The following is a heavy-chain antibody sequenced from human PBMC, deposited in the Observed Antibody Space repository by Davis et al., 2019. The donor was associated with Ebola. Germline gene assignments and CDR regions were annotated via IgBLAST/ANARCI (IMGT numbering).Heavy chain of an antibody. Sequence: SVKVSCKASGGTFSNYAINWVRQAPGQGLEWMGGIIPIFGTPNYAQKFQGRVTMTRNTSISTAYMEVSSLRSEDTAVYYCARAPTWSQINYYCFDYWGQGTLVTVSS. D-gene: IGHD3-10*01. V-gene: IGHV1-69*05. CDR3: ARAPTWSQINYYCFDY. CDR2: IIPIFGTP. CDR1: GGTFSNYA. J-gene: IGHJ4*02.